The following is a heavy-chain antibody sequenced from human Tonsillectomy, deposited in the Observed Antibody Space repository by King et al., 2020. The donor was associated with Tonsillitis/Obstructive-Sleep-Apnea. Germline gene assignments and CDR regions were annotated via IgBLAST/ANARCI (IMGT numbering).Heavy chain of an antibody. J-gene: IGHJ4*02. Sequence: VQLVESGGGLVQPGGSLRVSCAASGFTFSSYWMSWVRQAPGKGLEGVANIKQEGSKEDYVDSVKGRFTISSDNAKNSLYLQMNSLRAEDTAVYYCAREGYEYSSSSPGIFDYWGQGTLVTVSS. CDR2: IKQEGSKE. V-gene: IGHV3-7*04. CDR3: AREGYEYSSSSPGIFDY. CDR1: GFTFSSYW. D-gene: IGHD6-6*01.